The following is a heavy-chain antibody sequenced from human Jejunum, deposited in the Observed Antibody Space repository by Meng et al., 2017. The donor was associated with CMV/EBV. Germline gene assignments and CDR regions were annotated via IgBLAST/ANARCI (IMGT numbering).Heavy chain of an antibody. Sequence: YSMHCVRQAPVKRPVWVAHISSDGSKIKYADSVLCRFTISRDNANKILYLHISRLRVDDTAVYYCASPPSLWDYGTHEPFRLWGQGALVTVSS. J-gene: IGHJ4*02. V-gene: IGHV3-74*03. CDR2: ISSDGSKI. D-gene: IGHD4/OR15-4a*01. CDR1: YS. CDR3: ASPPSLWDYGTHEPFRL.